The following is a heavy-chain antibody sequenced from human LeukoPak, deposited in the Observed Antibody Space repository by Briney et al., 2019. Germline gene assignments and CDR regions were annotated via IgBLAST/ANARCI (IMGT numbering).Heavy chain of an antibody. J-gene: IGHJ3*01. CDR2: INADGGTT. CDR3: VVVVEPPDSDGFDV. D-gene: IGHD1-14*01. V-gene: IGHV3-74*03. CDR1: GFTFGNSW. Sequence: GGSLRLSCAASGFTFGNSWVHWVRQAPGKGLVWVSLINADGGTTSYADSVKGRLTISRDNARNTLSLQMNSLTIEDTAVYYCVVVVEPPDSDGFDVWGQGTMITVSS.